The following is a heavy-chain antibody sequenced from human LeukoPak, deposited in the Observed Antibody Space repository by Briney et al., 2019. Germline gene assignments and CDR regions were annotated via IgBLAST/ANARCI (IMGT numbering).Heavy chain of an antibody. CDR2: IYHSGST. CDR3: ARGHDYAYYYYCVDV. Sequence: SETLSLTCTVSGYSISSGYYWGWIRQPPGKGLEWIGSIYHSGSTNYNPSLKSRVTISVDTSKNQFSLKLSSVTAADTAVYYCARGHDYAYYYYCVDVWGKGTTVTISS. CDR1: GYSISSGYY. V-gene: IGHV4-38-2*02. D-gene: IGHD4/OR15-4a*01. J-gene: IGHJ6*03.